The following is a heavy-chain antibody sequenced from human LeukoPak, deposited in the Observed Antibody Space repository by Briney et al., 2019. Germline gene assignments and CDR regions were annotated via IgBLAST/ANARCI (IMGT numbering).Heavy chain of an antibody. CDR2: ISSSSSYT. Sequence: GGSLRLSCAASGFTFSDYYMSWIRQAPGKGLEWVSYISSSSSYTNYADSVKGRFTISRDNAKKSLFLQMNSLRAEDTAVYYCAKEAREYGYYFDYWGQGTQVTVSS. V-gene: IGHV3-11*05. CDR3: AKEAREYGYYFDY. J-gene: IGHJ4*02. CDR1: GFTFSDYY. D-gene: IGHD3-10*01.